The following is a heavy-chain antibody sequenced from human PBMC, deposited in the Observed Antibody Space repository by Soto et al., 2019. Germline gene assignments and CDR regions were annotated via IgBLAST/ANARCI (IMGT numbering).Heavy chain of an antibody. CDR3: ARELASGSYYDFDYYYGMDV. V-gene: IGHV3-21*01. J-gene: IGHJ6*02. CDR1: GFTFSSYS. Sequence: PAGSLRLSCAASGFTFSSYSMNWVRQAPGKGLEWVSSISSSSSYIYYADSVKGRFTISRDNAKNSLYLQMNSLRAEDTAVYYCARELASGSYYDFDYYYGMDVWGQGTTVTVSS. CDR2: ISSSSSYI. D-gene: IGHD1-26*01.